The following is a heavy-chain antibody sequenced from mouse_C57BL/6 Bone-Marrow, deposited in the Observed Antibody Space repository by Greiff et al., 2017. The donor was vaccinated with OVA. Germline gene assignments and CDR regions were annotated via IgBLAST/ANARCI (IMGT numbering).Heavy chain of an antibody. V-gene: IGHV8-12*01. J-gene: IGHJ1*03. D-gene: IGHD1-1*01. CDR3: ARSGTTVWYFDV. CDR2: IYWDDDK. Sequence: QVTLKVCGPGILQSSQTLSLTCSFSGFSLSTSGMGVSWIRQPSGKGLEWLAHIYWDDDKRYNPSPKSRLTISKDTSRNQVFLKITSVDTADTATYYCARSGTTVWYFDVWGTGTTVTVSS. CDR1: GFSLSTSGMG.